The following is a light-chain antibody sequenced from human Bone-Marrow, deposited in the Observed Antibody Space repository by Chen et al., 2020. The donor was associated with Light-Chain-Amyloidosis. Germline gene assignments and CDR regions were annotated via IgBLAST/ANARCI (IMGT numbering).Light chain of an antibody. CDR1: NIGSTS. CDR2: DDS. V-gene: IGLV3-21*02. CDR3: QVWDRSSDRPV. J-gene: IGLJ3*02. Sequence: SYVLITPSSVSVAPGQTGTIACGGNNIGSTSVHWYQQTPGQAPLLVVYDDSDRPSGIPERLSGSNSGNTATLTISRVEAGDEADYYCQVWDRSSDRPVFGGGTKLTVL.